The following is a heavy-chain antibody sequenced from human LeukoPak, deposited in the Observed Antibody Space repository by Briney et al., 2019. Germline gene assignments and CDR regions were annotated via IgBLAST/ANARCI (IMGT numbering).Heavy chain of an antibody. CDR2: INPNSGGT. D-gene: IGHD6-6*01. CDR3: ARVAVAARPRRTYYFDY. Sequence: ASVKVSCKASGYTFTGYYMHWVRQAPGQGLEWMGWINPNSGGTNYAQKFQGRVTMTRDTSISTAYMELSRLRSDDTAVYYCARVAVAARPRRTYYFDYWGRGTLVTVSS. V-gene: IGHV1-2*02. CDR1: GYTFTGYY. J-gene: IGHJ4*02.